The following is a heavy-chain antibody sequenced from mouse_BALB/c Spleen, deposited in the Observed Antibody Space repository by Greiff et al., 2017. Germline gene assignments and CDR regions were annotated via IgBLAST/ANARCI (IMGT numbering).Heavy chain of an antibody. CDR3: ARDYYGSSFAY. CDR2: IDPENGNT. V-gene: IGHV14-1*02. D-gene: IGHD1-1*01. Sequence: VHVKQSGAELVRPGALVKLSCKASGFNIKDYYMHWVKQRPEQGLEWIGWIDPENGNTIYDPKFQGKASITADTSSNTAYLQLSSLTSEDTAVYYCARDYYGSSFAYWGQGTLVTVSA. J-gene: IGHJ3*01. CDR1: GFNIKDYY.